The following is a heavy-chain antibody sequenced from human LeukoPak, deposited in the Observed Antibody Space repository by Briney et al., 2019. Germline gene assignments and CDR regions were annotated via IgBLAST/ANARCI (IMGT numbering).Heavy chain of an antibody. D-gene: IGHD3-16*01. Sequence: PGESLRLSCAASGFTFSSYGMHWVRQAPGKGLEWVAVISYDGSNKYYADSVKGRFTISRDNSKNTLYLQMNSLRAEDTAVYYCAGGGELDYYYYMDVWGKGTTVTVSS. CDR1: GFTFSSYG. J-gene: IGHJ6*03. V-gene: IGHV3-30*03. CDR2: ISYDGSNK. CDR3: AGGGELDYYYYMDV.